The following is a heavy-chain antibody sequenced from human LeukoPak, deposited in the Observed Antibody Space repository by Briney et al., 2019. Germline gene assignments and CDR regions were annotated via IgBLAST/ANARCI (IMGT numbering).Heavy chain of an antibody. Sequence: SETLSLTCAVYGGSFSGYYWSWIRQPPGKGLEWIGEINHSGSTNYNPSLKSRVTLSVDTSKNQFSLKLSSVTAADTAVYYCARVPMYYYDSSGSRYFQHWGQGTLVTVSS. CDR1: GGSFSGYY. D-gene: IGHD3-22*01. CDR2: INHSGST. J-gene: IGHJ1*01. CDR3: ARVPMYYYDSSGSRYFQH. V-gene: IGHV4-34*01.